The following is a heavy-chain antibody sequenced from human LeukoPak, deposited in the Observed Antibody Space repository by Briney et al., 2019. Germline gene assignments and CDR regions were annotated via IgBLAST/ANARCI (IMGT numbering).Heavy chain of an antibody. V-gene: IGHV3-7*01. J-gene: IGHJ4*02. CDR1: GFTFSGYW. CDR2: IKQDGSEK. Sequence: GGPLRLSCAASGFTFSGYWMSWVRQAPGKGLEWVANIKQDGSEKYYVDSVKGRFTISRDNAKNSLYLQMNSLRAEDTAIYYCARQPFDYWGQGTLVTVSS. CDR3: ARQPFDY.